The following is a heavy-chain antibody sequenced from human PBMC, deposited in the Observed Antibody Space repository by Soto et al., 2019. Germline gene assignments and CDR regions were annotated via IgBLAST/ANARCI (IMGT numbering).Heavy chain of an antibody. CDR3: ARDHHSYYDTSGYYPYFDF. Sequence: NPSETLSLTCVVSGGSISDSDWWSWVRQPPGKGLEWIGEIFHSGSTNYNPSLKSRVTMSVDKSKNQFSLKLNSVTAADTAVYFCARDHHSYYDTSGYYPYFDFWGQGTLVTVSS. CDR1: GGSISDSDW. V-gene: IGHV4-4*02. D-gene: IGHD3-22*01. J-gene: IGHJ4*02. CDR2: IFHSGST.